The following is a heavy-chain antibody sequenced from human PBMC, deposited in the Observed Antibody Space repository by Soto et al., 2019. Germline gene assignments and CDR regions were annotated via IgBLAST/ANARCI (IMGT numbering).Heavy chain of an antibody. V-gene: IGHV4-39*01. D-gene: IGHD3-9*01. Sequence: SETLSLTCTVSGGSISSSSYYWGWIRQPPGKGLEWIGSIYYSGSTYYNPSLKSRVTISVDTSKNQFSLKLSSVTAADTAVYYCARQVVDYDILTGYSNYWYFDLWGRGTLVTVS. CDR3: ARQVVDYDILTGYSNYWYFDL. J-gene: IGHJ2*01. CDR2: IYYSGST. CDR1: GGSISSSSYY.